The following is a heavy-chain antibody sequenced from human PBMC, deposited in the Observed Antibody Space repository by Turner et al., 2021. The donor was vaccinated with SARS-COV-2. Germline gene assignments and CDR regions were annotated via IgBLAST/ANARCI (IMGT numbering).Heavy chain of an antibody. CDR2: IYYRGST. Sequence: QVLLQPSGPGLVKPSETLSLTCTACGASISSYYWAWIRQPPGKRLEWIGYIYYRGSTNYNPTRKSLVTISVDTSKIQFSLKLTSVTAADTAVYFCARELTNNWFDPWGQGTLVTVSS. CDR3: ARELTNNWFDP. J-gene: IGHJ5*02. D-gene: IGHD3-10*01. V-gene: IGHV4-59*01. CDR1: GASISSYY.